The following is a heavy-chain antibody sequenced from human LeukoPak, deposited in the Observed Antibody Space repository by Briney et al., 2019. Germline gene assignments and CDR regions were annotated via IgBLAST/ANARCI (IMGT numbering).Heavy chain of an antibody. Sequence: SETLSLTCTVSGGSISSGSDYWSRIRQPAGKGLEWIGRIYTSGITKYNPSLKSRVTISIGRSKNQFSLNLSSVTAADTAVYYCARVHRALAPGAFGIWGQGTMVTVSS. V-gene: IGHV4-61*02. CDR1: GGSISSGSDY. J-gene: IGHJ3*02. CDR3: ARVHRALAPGAFGI. CDR2: IYTSGIT.